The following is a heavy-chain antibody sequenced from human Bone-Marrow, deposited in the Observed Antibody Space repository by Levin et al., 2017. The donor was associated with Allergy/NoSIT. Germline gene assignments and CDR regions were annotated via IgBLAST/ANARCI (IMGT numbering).Heavy chain of an antibody. CDR2: IRNKAHGGTS. CDR1: GFIFGDFA. J-gene: IGHJ6*03. Sequence: GESLKISCTTSGFIFGDFAMNWVRQSPGKGLEWVGLIRNKAHGGTSEYAASVKDRFTISRDDSKSIAYLQMNSLKTEDSAIYYCTRLRGFYDPSGHYYYYKDVWGKGTTVTVSS. V-gene: IGHV3-49*04. CDR3: TRLRGFYDPSGHYYYYKDV. D-gene: IGHD3-3*01.